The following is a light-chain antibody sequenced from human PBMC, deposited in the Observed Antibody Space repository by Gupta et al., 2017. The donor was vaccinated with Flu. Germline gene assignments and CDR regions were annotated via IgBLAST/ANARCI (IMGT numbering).Light chain of an antibody. CDR1: SRDVGDYNY. V-gene: IGLV2-11*01. CDR3: RSYAGSYSWV. J-gene: IGLJ3*02. Sequence: SPLTQPRSAFGSPGPAVTISCTGTSRDVGDYNYVSWYQQYPGKAPKLMIYDVSERPSGVPVRFSGSKSRTTASLTSSRLQAEDEDDYYCRSYAGSYSWVFGEGTKLTVL. CDR2: DVS.